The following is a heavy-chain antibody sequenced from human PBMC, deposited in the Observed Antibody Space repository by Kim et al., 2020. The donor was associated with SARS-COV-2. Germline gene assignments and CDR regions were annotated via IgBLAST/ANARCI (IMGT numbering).Heavy chain of an antibody. CDR3: ARQEAGFWSGKYYFDY. D-gene: IGHD3-3*01. V-gene: IGHV4-39*01. CDR2: IYYSGST. J-gene: IGHJ4*02. Sequence: SETLSLTCTVSGGSISSSSYYWGWIRQPPGKGLEWIGSIYYSGSTYYNPSLKSRVTISVDTSKNQFSLKLSSVTAADTAVYYCARQEAGFWSGKYYFDYWGQGTLVTVSS. CDR1: GGSISSSSYY.